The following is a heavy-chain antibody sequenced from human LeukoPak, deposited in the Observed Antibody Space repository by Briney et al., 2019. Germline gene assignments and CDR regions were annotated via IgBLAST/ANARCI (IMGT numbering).Heavy chain of an antibody. CDR2: IYYRGST. CDR1: GGSISSYY. CDR3: AVYRGASGYHFDY. Sequence: PSETLSLTSTLSGGSISSYYWSWIRQPPGKGLKWSGYIYYRGSTNYNPPLKSRVTISVQTSKHRFSLMLRSVTGEDTARYYCAVYRGASGYHFDYWGQGTLVTVSS. J-gene: IGHJ4*02. V-gene: IGHV4-59*03. D-gene: IGHD5-12*01.